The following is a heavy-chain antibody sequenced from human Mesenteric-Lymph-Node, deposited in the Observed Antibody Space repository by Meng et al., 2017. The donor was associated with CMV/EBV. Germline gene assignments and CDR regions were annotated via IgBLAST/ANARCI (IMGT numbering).Heavy chain of an antibody. D-gene: IGHD6-13*01. CDR3: AKEYSNGWYYFDY. J-gene: IGHJ4*02. CDR2: ISWDGGSA. V-gene: IGHV3-43D*03. CDR1: GFTFDDYA. Sequence: GESLKISCAASGFTFDDYAMHWVRQAPGKGLELVSLISWDGGSAYYADSVKGRFTISRDNSKNSLYLQMNSLRAEDTALYYCAKEYSNGWYYFDYWGQGTLVTVSS.